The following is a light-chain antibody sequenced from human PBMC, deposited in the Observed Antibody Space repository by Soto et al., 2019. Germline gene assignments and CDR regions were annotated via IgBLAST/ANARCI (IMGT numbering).Light chain of an antibody. CDR1: SSDIGAYNY. CDR2: DVS. Sequence: QSVLTQPASVSVSPGQSITISCTGTSSDIGAYNYVSWYQQHPGKAPKLMIYDVSDRPSGVSNRFSGSKSGNTASLTISGLQAEDEADYYCSSYTSNFTVLFGGGTKLTVL. V-gene: IGLV2-14*03. J-gene: IGLJ2*01. CDR3: SSYTSNFTVL.